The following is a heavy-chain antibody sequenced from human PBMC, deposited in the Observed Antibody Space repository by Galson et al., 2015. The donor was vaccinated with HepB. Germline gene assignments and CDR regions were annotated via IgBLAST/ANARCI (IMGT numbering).Heavy chain of an antibody. J-gene: IGHJ6*02. D-gene: IGHD3-22*01. CDR2: IVVGSGNT. Sequence: SVKVSCKASGSTFTSSAVQWVRQARGQRLEWIGWIVVGSGNTNYAQKFQERVTITRDKSTSTAYMELSSLRSEDTAVYYCAAGRDTGYYYDSSGQPMDVWGQGTTVTVSS. V-gene: IGHV1-58*01. CDR1: GSTFTSSA. CDR3: AAGRDTGYYYDSSGQPMDV.